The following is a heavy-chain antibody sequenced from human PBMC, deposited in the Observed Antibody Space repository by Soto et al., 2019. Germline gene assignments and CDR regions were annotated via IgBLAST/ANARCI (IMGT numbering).Heavy chain of an antibody. D-gene: IGHD2-8*01. J-gene: IGHJ4*02. V-gene: IGHV1-69*13. CDR3: ARGYCTNGVCPIDY. CDR2: IIPIFGIA. Sequence: SVKVSCKASGGTFSSYAISWVRQAPGQGLEWMGGIIPIFGIANYAQKFQGRVTITADESTSTAYMELSSLRSEDTAVYYCARGYCTNGVCPIDYWGQGTLVTAPQ. CDR1: GGTFSSYA.